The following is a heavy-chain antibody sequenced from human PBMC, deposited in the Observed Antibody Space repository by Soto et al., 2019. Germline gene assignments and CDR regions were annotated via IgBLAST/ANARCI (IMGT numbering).Heavy chain of an antibody. CDR3: AKDYYDSSGYYPPALLFDY. Sequence: ASVKVSCKASGYTFTNFGISWVRQAPGQRLEWMGWINAGNGNTKYSQKFQGRVTITRDTSASTAYMELSSLRSEDTAVYYCAKDYYDSSGYYPPALLFDYWGQGTLVTVSS. V-gene: IGHV1-3*01. D-gene: IGHD3-22*01. CDR1: GYTFTNFG. CDR2: INAGNGNT. J-gene: IGHJ4*02.